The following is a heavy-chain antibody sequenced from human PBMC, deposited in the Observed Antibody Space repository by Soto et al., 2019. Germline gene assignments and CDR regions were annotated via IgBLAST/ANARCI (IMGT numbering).Heavy chain of an antibody. CDR3: ARIVGKAADGTLGWFDP. D-gene: IGHD6-13*01. CDR1: GFSLSTSGMC. J-gene: IGHJ5*02. Sequence: SGPTLVNPTQTLTLTCTFSGFSLSTSGMCVSWIRQPPGKALEWLALIDWDDDKYYSTSLKTRLTISKDTSKNQVVLTMTNMDPVDTATYYCARIVGKAADGTLGWFDPWGQGTLVTVSS. V-gene: IGHV2-70*01. CDR2: IDWDDDK.